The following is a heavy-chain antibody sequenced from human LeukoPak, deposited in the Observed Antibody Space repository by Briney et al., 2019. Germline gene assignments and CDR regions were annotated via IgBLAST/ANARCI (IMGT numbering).Heavy chain of an antibody. CDR3: VRDYTYCTSTSCYAA. V-gene: IGHV3-11*04. Sequence: PGGSLRLSCAASGFTFSDYYMSWIRQAPGKGLEWVSYISSSGSTIYYADSVKGRFTISRDNAKNSLYLEMNSLRAEDTAVYYCVRDYTYCTSTSCYAAWGQGTLVTVSS. CDR2: ISSSGSTI. D-gene: IGHD2-2*01. CDR1: GFTFSDYY. J-gene: IGHJ5*02.